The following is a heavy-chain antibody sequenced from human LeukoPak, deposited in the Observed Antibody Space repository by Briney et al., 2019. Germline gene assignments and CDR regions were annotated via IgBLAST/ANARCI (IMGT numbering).Heavy chain of an antibody. Sequence: GKSLRLSCTASGFNFSAYGMHWVRQAPGKGLDWVAVISLHGANEYYADPVKGRFTISRDNSNNTLYLQMNSVRAEDTAVYYCAKGRRGSSYVHYFDTWGQGTLVIVSS. V-gene: IGHV3-30*18. CDR1: GFNFSAYG. CDR3: AKGRRGSSYVHYFDT. D-gene: IGHD3-22*01. J-gene: IGHJ1*01. CDR2: ISLHGANE.